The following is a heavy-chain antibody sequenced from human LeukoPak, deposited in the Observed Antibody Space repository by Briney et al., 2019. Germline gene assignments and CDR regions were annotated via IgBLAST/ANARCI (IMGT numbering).Heavy chain of an antibody. D-gene: IGHD4-23*01. V-gene: IGHV1-18*01. J-gene: IGHJ3*02. CDR2: ISANNGNT. CDR1: GYTFTSYG. CDR3: ARPYYGGDAFDI. Sequence: ASVKVSCKASGYTFTSYGISWVQQAPGQGLEWMGWISANNGNTHSAQKLQGRVTMTTDTSTSTAYMELRSLRSDDTAVYYCARPYYGGDAFDIWGQGTMVTVSS.